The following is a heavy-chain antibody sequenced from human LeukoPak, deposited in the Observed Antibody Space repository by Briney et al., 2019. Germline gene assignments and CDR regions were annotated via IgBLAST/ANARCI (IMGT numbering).Heavy chain of an antibody. Sequence: GGSLRLSCAASGFTVSSNYMSWVRQAPGKGLEWVSVIYSGGSTYYADSVKARFTISRDNSKNTLYLQMNSLRAEDTAVYYCARERFRSGWYDYWGQGTLVTVSS. J-gene: IGHJ4*02. V-gene: IGHV3-53*01. CDR1: GFTVSSNY. CDR2: IYSGGST. D-gene: IGHD6-19*01. CDR3: ARERFRSGWYDY.